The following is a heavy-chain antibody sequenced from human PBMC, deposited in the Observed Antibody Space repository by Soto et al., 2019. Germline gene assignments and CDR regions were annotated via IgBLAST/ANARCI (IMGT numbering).Heavy chain of an antibody. CDR3: ATAELRYCSGGSCYQDAFDI. CDR2: ISAYNGNT. CDR1: GYTFTSYG. Sequence: QVQLVQSGAEVKKPGASVKVSCKASGYTFTSYGISWVRQAPGQGLEWMGWISAYNGNTNYAQKLQGGVTMTTDTSTSTAYMELRSLRSDDTAVYYCATAELRYCSGGSCYQDAFDIWGQGTMVTVSS. V-gene: IGHV1-18*01. D-gene: IGHD2-15*01. J-gene: IGHJ3*02.